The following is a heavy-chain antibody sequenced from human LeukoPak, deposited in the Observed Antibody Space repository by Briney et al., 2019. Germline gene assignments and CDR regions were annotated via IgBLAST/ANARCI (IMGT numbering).Heavy chain of an antibody. Sequence: SGGSLRLSCAASGFTFSRYVMTWVRQAPGKGLEWVSSISASGDSTFHADSVKGRFAISRDNSKNTLYLQMNNLRAEDTALYYCANDGSSRPFDYWGQGTLVTVSS. J-gene: IGHJ4*02. CDR2: ISASGDST. D-gene: IGHD6-6*01. CDR3: ANDGSSRPFDY. CDR1: GFTFSRYV. V-gene: IGHV3-23*01.